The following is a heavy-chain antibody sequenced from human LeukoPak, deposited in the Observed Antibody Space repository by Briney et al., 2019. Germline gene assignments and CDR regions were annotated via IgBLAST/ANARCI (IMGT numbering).Heavy chain of an antibody. CDR3: ARGGKQWRGGNYFDS. D-gene: IGHD6-19*01. CDR2: ITTGRGET. Sequence: ASVKVSCKASGYTFTDYALHWVRQAPGQSLEWMGWITTGRGETRYSQEFQRRITFTRDASASTVYMDLSDLRSEDTAVYYCARGGKQWRGGNYFDSWGQGTLVAVSS. V-gene: IGHV1-3*03. CDR1: GYTFTDYA. J-gene: IGHJ4*02.